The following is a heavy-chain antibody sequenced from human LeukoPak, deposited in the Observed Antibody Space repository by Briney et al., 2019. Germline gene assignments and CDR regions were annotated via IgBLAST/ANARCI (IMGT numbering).Heavy chain of an antibody. CDR2: ISGGGGST. V-gene: IGHV3-23*01. D-gene: IGHD3-9*01. J-gene: IGHJ4*02. CDR3: AKHGVIMTGHSYSPVDY. Sequence: GGSLRLSCAASGFTFSSYAMSWVRQAPGKGLEWVSAISGGGGSTYYADSVKGRFTISRDNSKNTLYLQMNGLRAEDTAVYYCAKHGVIMTGHSYSPVDYWGQGTLVTVSS. CDR1: GFTFSSYA.